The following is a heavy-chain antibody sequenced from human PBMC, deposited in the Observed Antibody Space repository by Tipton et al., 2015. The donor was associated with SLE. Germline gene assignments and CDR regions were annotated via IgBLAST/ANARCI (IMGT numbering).Heavy chain of an antibody. Sequence: TLSLTCTVSGGSISSSSYYWGWIRQPPGKGLEWIGSIYYSGSTNYNPSLKSRVTISVDTSTSTAYMELRSLRSDDTAVYYCARGGSGYGLFDYWGQGTLVTVSS. V-gene: IGHV4-39*07. CDR3: ARGGSGYGLFDY. CDR1: GGSISSSSYY. J-gene: IGHJ4*02. D-gene: IGHD5-12*01. CDR2: IYYSGST.